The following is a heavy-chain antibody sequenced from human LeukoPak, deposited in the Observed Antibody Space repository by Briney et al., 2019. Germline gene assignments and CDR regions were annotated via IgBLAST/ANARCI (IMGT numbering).Heavy chain of an antibody. CDR3: AIRPLDQWWQPHGWFDP. D-gene: IGHD2-15*01. CDR2: IYYSGST. CDR1: GGSISSSSYY. Sequence: SETLSLTCTVSGGSISSSSYYWGWIRQPPGKGLEWIGSIYYSGSTYYNPSLKSRVTISVDTSKNQFSLKLSSVTAADTAVYYCAIRPLDQWWQPHGWFDPWGQGTLVTVSS. J-gene: IGHJ5*02. V-gene: IGHV4-39*01.